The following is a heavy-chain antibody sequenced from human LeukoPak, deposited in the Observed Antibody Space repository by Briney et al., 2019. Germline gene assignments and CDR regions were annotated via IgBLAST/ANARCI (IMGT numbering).Heavy chain of an antibody. D-gene: IGHD6-19*01. CDR3: ARDPTIAVAGPGY. J-gene: IGHJ4*02. CDR2: ISAYNGNT. V-gene: IGHV1-18*01. CDR1: GYTFTIYG. Sequence: ASVKVSCTASGYTFTIYGISWVRHAPGQGRKGMGWISAYNGNTNYAQKPQGRVTMTTDTSTSTAYMELRSLRSDDTAVYYCARDPTIAVAGPGYWGQGTLVTVSS.